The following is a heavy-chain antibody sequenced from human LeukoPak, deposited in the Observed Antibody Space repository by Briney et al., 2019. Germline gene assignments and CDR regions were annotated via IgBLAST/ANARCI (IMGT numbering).Heavy chain of an antibody. CDR2: INPSGGST. CDR1: GYTFTSYY. Sequence: GASVNVSCKASGYTFTSYYMHWVRQAPGQGLEWMGIINPSGGSTSYAQKFQGRVTMTRDTSTSTVYMELSSLRSEDTAVYYCAREDSWDYGSGFFFDYWGQGTLVTVSS. V-gene: IGHV1-46*01. J-gene: IGHJ4*02. CDR3: AREDSWDYGSGFFFDY. D-gene: IGHD3-10*01.